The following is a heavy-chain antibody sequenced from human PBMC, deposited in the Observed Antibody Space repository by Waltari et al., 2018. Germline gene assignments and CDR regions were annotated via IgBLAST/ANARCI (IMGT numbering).Heavy chain of an antibody. CDR3: ARRDRVTNFDF. J-gene: IGHJ4*02. CDR1: GYSFNTYF. D-gene: IGHD2-21*02. Sequence: EVQLVQSGAEVKKPGEYLKISCQASGYSFNTYFIGWVRQIPGRGLEWMGIIYPEDSNTRYNPSFQGQITISVDKSIRTAYLQWSSLKASDTAVYYCARRDRVTNFDFWGQGTPVTVSS. V-gene: IGHV5-51*01. CDR2: IYPEDSNT.